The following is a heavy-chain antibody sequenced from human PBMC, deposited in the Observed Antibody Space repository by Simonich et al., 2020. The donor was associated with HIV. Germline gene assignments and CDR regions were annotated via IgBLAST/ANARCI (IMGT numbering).Heavy chain of an antibody. CDR1: GYTFTSYD. V-gene: IGHV1-8*01. CDR3: ARGPLLGSSWYTTFDY. CDR2: MNPNSGNT. J-gene: IGHJ4*02. D-gene: IGHD6-13*01. Sequence: VQSGAEVKKPGASVKVSCKASGYTFTSYDINWGRQATGQGLEWMGWMNPNSGNTGYAQKFQGRVTMTRNTSISTAYMELSSLRSEDTAVYYCARGPLLGSSWYTTFDYWGQGTLVTVSS.